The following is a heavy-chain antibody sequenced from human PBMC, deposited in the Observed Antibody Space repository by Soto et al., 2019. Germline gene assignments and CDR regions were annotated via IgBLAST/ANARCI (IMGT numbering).Heavy chain of an antibody. CDR3: AKDNDLDRDGPFDY. CDR1: GFSVADYG. Sequence: EVQLVESGGGSVQPGRSLRLSCAASGFSVADYGMPWVPQGPGKGLEWVSGISWNSGDIYYADSVKGRFTISRYTAKRSLYLKMNSLTTEDTALYYCAKDNDLDRDGPFDYWGPGILVTVSS. V-gene: IGHV3-9*01. D-gene: IGHD2-2*03. J-gene: IGHJ4*02. CDR2: ISWNSGDI.